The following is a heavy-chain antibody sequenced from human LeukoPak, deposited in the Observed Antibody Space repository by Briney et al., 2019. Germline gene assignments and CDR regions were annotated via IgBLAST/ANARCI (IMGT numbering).Heavy chain of an antibody. J-gene: IGHJ4*02. CDR2: MNPNSGNT. CDR1: GYTFTSYD. V-gene: IGHV1-8*01. D-gene: IGHD6-19*01. Sequence: GASVKVSCKASGYTFTSYDINWVRQATGQGLEWMGWMNPNSGNTGYAQKFQGRVTMTRNTSISTAYMELSSLSSEDTAVYYCARGPNPFAVAGYFDYRGQGTLVTVSS. CDR3: ARGPNPFAVAGYFDY.